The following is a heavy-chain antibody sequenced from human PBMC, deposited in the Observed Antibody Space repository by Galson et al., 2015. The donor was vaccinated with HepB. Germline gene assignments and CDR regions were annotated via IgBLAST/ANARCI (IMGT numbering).Heavy chain of an antibody. CDR3: ARAFKWELPSRGDACDI. CDR1: GYTFTSYY. J-gene: IGHJ3*02. CDR2: INPSGGST. D-gene: IGHD1-26*01. V-gene: IGHV1-46*01. Sequence: SVKVSCKPSGYTFTSYYMHWVRQAPGQGLEWMGIINPSGGSTSYAQKFQGRVTMTRDTSTSTVYMELSSLRSEDTAVYYCARAFKWELPSRGDACDIWGQGTMVTVSS.